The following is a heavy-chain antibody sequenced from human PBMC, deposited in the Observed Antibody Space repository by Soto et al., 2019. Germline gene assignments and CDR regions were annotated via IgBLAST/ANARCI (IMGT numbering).Heavy chain of an antibody. D-gene: IGHD6-25*01. CDR2: TSYDGSNK. J-gene: IGHJ4*02. CDR3: ARDRSIAAADPFDY. Sequence: LRLSCAASGFTFSSYAIHWVRQAPGKGLEWVTVTSYDGSNKYYADSVRGRFTISRDNSKNTLYLQMNSLRAEDTAVYYCARDRSIAAADPFDYWGQGTLVTVSS. V-gene: IGHV3-30*04. CDR1: GFTFSSYA.